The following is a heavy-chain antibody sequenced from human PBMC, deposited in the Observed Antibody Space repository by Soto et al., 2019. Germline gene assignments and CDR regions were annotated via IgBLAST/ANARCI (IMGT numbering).Heavy chain of an antibody. CDR3: ARGSITIFGVVIPPPYYYGMDV. CDR2: INHSGST. J-gene: IGHJ6*02. Sequence: SETLSLTCAVYGGSFSGYYWRWIRQPPGKGLEWIGEINHSGSTDYNPSLKSRVTISVDTSKNQFSLKLSSVTAADTAVYYCARGSITIFGVVIPPPYYYGMDVWGQGTTVTVSS. D-gene: IGHD3-3*01. CDR1: GGSFSGYY. V-gene: IGHV4-34*01.